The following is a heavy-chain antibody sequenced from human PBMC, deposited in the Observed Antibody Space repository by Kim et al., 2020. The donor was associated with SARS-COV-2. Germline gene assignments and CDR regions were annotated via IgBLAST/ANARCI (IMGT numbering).Heavy chain of an antibody. J-gene: IGHJ4*02. Sequence: GYADSVKGRFTISRDNAKNSLYLQMNSLRVEDTALYYCVKEMAVTTSVLDYWGQGTLVTVSS. CDR3: VKEMAVTTSVLDY. D-gene: IGHD4-17*01. V-gene: IGHV3-9*01.